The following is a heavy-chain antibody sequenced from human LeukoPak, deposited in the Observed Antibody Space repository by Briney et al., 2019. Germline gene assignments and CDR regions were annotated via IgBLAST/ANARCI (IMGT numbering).Heavy chain of an antibody. CDR2: INHSGST. V-gene: IGHV4-34*01. Sequence: SETLSLTYAVYGGSFSGYYWSWIRQPPGKGLEWIGEINHSGSTNYNPSLKSRVTISVDTSKNQLSLKLSSVTAADTAVYYCAKIAAAPPRTWGQGTLVTVSS. CDR3: AKIAAAPPRT. J-gene: IGHJ5*02. CDR1: GGSFSGYY. D-gene: IGHD6-13*01.